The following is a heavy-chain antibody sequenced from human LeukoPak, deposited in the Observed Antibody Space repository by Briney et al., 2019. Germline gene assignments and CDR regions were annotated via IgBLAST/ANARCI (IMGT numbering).Heavy chain of an antibody. J-gene: IGHJ4*02. D-gene: IGHD4-17*01. CDR2: ISTGAGNT. Sequence: PGGSLRLSCAASGFTFTSYAMSWVRQAPGKGLEWVSAISTGAGNTYYAGSVKGRFTISRDNSKNTLYLQMNSLGAEDTAVYYCAREGLHDYGDLGCFDYWGQGTLVTVSS. V-gene: IGHV3-23*01. CDR1: GFTFTSYA. CDR3: AREGLHDYGDLGCFDY.